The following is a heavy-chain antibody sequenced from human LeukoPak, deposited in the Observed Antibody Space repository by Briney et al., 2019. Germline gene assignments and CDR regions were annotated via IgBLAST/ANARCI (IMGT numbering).Heavy chain of an antibody. CDR1: GFTFNTYE. J-gene: IGHJ3*02. D-gene: IGHD3-22*01. CDR3: ATDYYHSSGQSPDAFDI. Sequence: AGSLRLSCAASGFTFNTYEMNWVRQAPGKGLEWVSYISGSYSTIYYADSVKGRFTISRDNAKSTLHLQMTSLRAEDTAIYYCATDYYHSSGQSPDAFDIWGQGTMVTVSS. CDR2: ISGSYSTI. V-gene: IGHV3-48*03.